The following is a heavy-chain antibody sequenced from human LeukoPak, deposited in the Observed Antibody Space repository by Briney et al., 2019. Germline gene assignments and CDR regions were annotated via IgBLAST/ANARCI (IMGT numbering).Heavy chain of an antibody. CDR2: ISYDGSNK. D-gene: IGHD1-26*01. V-gene: IGHV3-30*18. J-gene: IGHJ4*02. CDR1: GFTFSSYG. Sequence: GGSLGLSCAASGFTFSSYGMHWVRQAPGKGLEWVAVISYDGSNKYYADSVKGRFTISRDNSKNTLYLQMNSLRAEDTAVYYCAKVSLYSGSYFDYWGQGTLVTVSS. CDR3: AKVSLYSGSYFDY.